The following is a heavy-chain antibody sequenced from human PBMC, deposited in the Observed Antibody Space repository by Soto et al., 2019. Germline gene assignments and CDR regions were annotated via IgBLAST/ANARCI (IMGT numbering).Heavy chain of an antibody. Sequence: SETLSLTCTVSGGSISSYYWSWIRQPPGKGLEWIGYIYYSGSTNYNPSLKSRVTISVDTSKSQFSLKLSSVTAADTAVYYCAREKYDFWSGSGFDPWGQGTLVTVSS. J-gene: IGHJ5*02. CDR1: GGSISSYY. CDR2: IYYSGST. V-gene: IGHV4-59*01. CDR3: AREKYDFWSGSGFDP. D-gene: IGHD3-3*01.